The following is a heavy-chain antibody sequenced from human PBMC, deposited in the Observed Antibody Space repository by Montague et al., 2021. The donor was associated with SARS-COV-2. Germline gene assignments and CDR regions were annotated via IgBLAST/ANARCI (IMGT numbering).Heavy chain of an antibody. J-gene: IGHJ6*02. V-gene: IGHV4-34*01. D-gene: IGHD2-21*02. CDR2: ISHSGST. Sequence: SETLSLTCAVYGGSFSGYYWSWIRQPPGKGLEWIGEISHSGSTNYNPSLKSRVTISIDTSKNQFSLKLSSVTAADTAVYYCARFGYCLLFIASSYGMDVWGQGTTVTVSS. CDR1: GGSFSGYY. CDR3: ARFGYCLLFIASSYGMDV.